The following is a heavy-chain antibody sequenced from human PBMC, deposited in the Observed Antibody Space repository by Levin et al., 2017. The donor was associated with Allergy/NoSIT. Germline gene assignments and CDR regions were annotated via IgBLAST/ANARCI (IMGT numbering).Heavy chain of an antibody. Sequence: ASVKVSCQASGYTFTGHYIHWVKQAPGQGLEWMGWINPNSGDTNYAQKFEGRVTMTRDSSLNTAYMELSGLQFDDTAVYFCARDGLYGSSFVVTFNWKDPWGQGTLVTVSS. D-gene: IGHD6-13*01. CDR1: GYTFTGHY. CDR2: INPNSGDT. J-gene: IGHJ5*02. CDR3: ARDGLYGSSFVVTFNWKDP. V-gene: IGHV1-2*02.